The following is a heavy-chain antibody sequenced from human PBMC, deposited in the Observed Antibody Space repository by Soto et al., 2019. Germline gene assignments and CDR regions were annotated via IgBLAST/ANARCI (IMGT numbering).Heavy chain of an antibody. CDR1: GDSVSSNSAA. CDR2: TYYRSKWYS. D-gene: IGHD2-15*01. J-gene: IGHJ2*01. Sequence: PSQTLSLSCAISGDSVSSNSAAWDWIRQSPSRGLEWLGRTYYRSKWYSDYALSVRGRITINPDTSKNQFSLQLNSVTPEDTAVYYCARFPIPKIVVVVAATYWYFDLWGRGTLVTVSS. V-gene: IGHV6-1*01. CDR3: ARFPIPKIVVVVAATYWYFDL.